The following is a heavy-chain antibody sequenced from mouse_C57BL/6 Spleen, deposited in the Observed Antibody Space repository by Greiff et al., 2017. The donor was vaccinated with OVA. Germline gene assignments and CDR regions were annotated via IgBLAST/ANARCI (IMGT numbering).Heavy chain of an antibody. Sequence: VQLQQSGPELVKPGASVKISCKASGYAFSSSWMNWVKQRPGKGLEWIGRIYPGDGDTNYNGKFKGKATLTADKSSSTAYMQLSSLTSEDSAVYFCARNDYWSFAYWGQGTLVTVSA. V-gene: IGHV1-82*01. D-gene: IGHD2-4*01. CDR3: ARNDYWSFAY. CDR2: IYPGDGDT. CDR1: GYAFSSSW. J-gene: IGHJ3*01.